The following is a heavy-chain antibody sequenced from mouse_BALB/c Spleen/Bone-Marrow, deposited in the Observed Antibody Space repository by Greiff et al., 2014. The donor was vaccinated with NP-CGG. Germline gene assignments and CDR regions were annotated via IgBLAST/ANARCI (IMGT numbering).Heavy chain of an antibody. Sequence: DVMLVESGGGLVKPGGSLKLSCTASGFIFSDYYMYWVRQTPEKRLEWVAAISDGGSYTYYPDSVKGRFTISRDNAKNNLYLQMSSLKSEDTAMYYCARSGEKYGSMDYGGQGTSVTASS. CDR1: GFIFSDYY. CDR2: ISDGGSYT. D-gene: IGHD1-1*02. CDR3: ARSGEKYGSMDY. J-gene: IGHJ4*01. V-gene: IGHV5-4*02.